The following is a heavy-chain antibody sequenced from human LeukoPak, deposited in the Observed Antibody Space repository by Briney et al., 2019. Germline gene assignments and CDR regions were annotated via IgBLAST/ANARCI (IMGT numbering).Heavy chain of an antibody. V-gene: IGHV3-23*01. D-gene: IGHD3-10*02. J-gene: IGHJ6*04. CDR1: GFTFSNSA. CDR3: AELGITMIGGV. CDR2: ISNSGGST. Sequence: GGSLRLSCAASGFTFSNSAMTWVRQVPGKGLEWVSTISNSGGSTYYADFVKGRFTISRDNAKNSLYLQMNSLRAEDTAVYYCAELGITMIGGVWGKGTTVTISS.